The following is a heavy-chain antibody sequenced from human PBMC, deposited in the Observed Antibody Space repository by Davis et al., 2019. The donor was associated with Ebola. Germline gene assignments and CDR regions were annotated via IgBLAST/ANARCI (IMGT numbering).Heavy chain of an antibody. J-gene: IGHJ6*02. CDR2: FIPLYGAP. V-gene: IGHV1-69*13. D-gene: IGHD1-1*01. CDR3: AREGTGDRTFDF. Sequence: AASVKVSCKASGGTFNRHSISWVRLAPGQGLEWLGGFIPLYGAPIYAQTFQGRVTITADESTGTAYMELSGLRSDDTAVYYCAREGTGDRTFDFWGQGTTVTVSS. CDR1: GGTFNRHS.